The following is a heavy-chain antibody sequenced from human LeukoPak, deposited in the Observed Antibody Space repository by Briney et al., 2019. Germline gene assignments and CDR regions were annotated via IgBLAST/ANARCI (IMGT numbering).Heavy chain of an antibody. CDR1: GGSFSGYY. J-gene: IGHJ4*02. V-gene: IGHV4-59*01. Sequence: SSETLSLTCAVYGGSFSGYYWSWIRQPPGKGLEWIGYIYYSGSTNYNPSLKSRVTISVDTSKNQFSLKLSSVTAADTAVYYCARIVDYYGSGSYLLDYWGQGTLVTVSS. D-gene: IGHD3-10*01. CDR2: IYYSGST. CDR3: ARIVDYYGSGSYLLDY.